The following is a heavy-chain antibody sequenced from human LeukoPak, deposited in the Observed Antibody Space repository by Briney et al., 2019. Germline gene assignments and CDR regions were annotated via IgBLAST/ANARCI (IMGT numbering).Heavy chain of an antibody. CDR3: AKDYWNDGFDY. V-gene: IGHV3-30*18. CDR1: GFTFSSYG. Sequence: LRLSCAASGFTFSSYGMHWVRQAPGKGLEWVAVISYDGSNKYYADSVKGRFTISRDNSKNTLYLQMNSLRAEDTAVYYCAKDYWNDGFDYWGQGTLVTVSS. J-gene: IGHJ4*02. D-gene: IGHD1-1*01. CDR2: ISYDGSNK.